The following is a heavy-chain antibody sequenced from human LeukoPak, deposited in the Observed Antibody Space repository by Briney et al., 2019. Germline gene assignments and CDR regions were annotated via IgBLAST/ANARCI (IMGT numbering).Heavy chain of an antibody. CDR2: IYYTGTT. V-gene: IGHV4-59*08. Sequence: SETLSLTCTVSGGSISSYYWSWIRQPPGKGLEWIAYIYYTGTTNYNPPLKSRVTISVDTSENQFSLKLNSVTAADTAVYYCARHKEGAFDIWGQGTMVTVSS. CDR3: ARHKEGAFDI. CDR1: GGSISSYY. J-gene: IGHJ3*02.